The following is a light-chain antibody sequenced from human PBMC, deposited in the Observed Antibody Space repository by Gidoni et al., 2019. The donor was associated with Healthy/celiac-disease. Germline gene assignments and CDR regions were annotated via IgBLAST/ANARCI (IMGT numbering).Light chain of an antibody. J-gene: IGKJ5*01. Sequence: GDRVTITCRASQGISSALAWYQQKPGKAPKLLIYDASSLESGVPSRFSGSGSGTDFTLTISSLQHEDFANYYCQQFNSYPQTFGQGTRLEIK. CDR2: DAS. V-gene: IGKV1-13*02. CDR1: QGISSA. CDR3: QQFNSYPQT.